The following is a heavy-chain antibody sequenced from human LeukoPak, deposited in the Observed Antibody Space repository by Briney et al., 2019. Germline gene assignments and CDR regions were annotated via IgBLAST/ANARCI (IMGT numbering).Heavy chain of an antibody. J-gene: IGHJ4*02. V-gene: IGHV4-31*03. Sequence: SETLSLTCTVSGGSISSGGYYWSWIRQHPGKGLEWIGYIYYSGSAYYNPSLKSRVTISVDTSENQFSLKLSSVTAADTAVYYCARVNYGSATKEDYWGQGTLVNVSS. CDR1: GGSISSGGYY. CDR2: IYYSGSA. D-gene: IGHD3-10*01. CDR3: ARVNYGSATKEDY.